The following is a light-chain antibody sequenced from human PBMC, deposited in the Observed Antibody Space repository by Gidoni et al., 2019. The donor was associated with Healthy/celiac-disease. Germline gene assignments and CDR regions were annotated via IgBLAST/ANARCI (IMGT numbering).Light chain of an antibody. CDR1: QSVSSSD. J-gene: IGKJ1*01. CDR2: GAS. Sequence: EIVLTQSTGTLSLSPGERATLSCRASQSVSSSDLAWYQQKPGQAPRLLIYGASSRATGIPDRFSGSGSGTDFTLTISRLEPEDFAVYYCQQYGSSPVTFGQGTKVEIK. V-gene: IGKV3-20*01. CDR3: QQYGSSPVT.